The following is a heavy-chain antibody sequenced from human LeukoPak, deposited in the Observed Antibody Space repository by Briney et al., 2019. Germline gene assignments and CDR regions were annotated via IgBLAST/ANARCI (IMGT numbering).Heavy chain of an antibody. CDR1: GGSFSGYY. D-gene: IGHD5-18*01. V-gene: IGHV4-34*01. CDR2: INHSGST. J-gene: IGHJ4*02. CDR3: ARGDTAMANNAFGY. Sequence: SETLSLTCAVYGGSFSGYYWSWIRQPPGKGLEWIGEINHSGSTNYNPSLKSRVTISVDTSKNQFSLTLSSVTAADTAVYYCARGDTAMANNAFGYWGQGTLVTVSS.